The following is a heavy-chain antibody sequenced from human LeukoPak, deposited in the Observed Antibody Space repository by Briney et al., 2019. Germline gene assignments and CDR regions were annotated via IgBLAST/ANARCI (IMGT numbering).Heavy chain of an antibody. CDR2: ISGSGGST. Sequence: PGGSLRLSCAASGFTLSSYATSWVRQAPGKGLEWVSAISGSGGSTYYADSVKGRFTISRDNAKNSLYLQMNSLRAEDTAVYYCARARGSPVFDYWGQGTLVTVSS. D-gene: IGHD1-26*01. CDR3: ARARGSPVFDY. J-gene: IGHJ4*02. V-gene: IGHV3-23*01. CDR1: GFTLSSYA.